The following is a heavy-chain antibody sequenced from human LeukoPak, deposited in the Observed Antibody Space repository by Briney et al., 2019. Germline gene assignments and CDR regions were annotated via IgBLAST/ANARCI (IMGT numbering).Heavy chain of an antibody. Sequence: SETLSLTCTVSGGSISSGGYYWSWIRQHPGKGLEWIGEINHSGSTNYNPSLKSRVTISVDTSKNQFSLKLSSVTAADTAVYYCARGHVDTAMGDYWGQGTLVTVSS. CDR1: GGSISSGGYY. V-gene: IGHV4-31*03. CDR2: INHSGST. J-gene: IGHJ4*02. D-gene: IGHD5-18*01. CDR3: ARGHVDTAMGDY.